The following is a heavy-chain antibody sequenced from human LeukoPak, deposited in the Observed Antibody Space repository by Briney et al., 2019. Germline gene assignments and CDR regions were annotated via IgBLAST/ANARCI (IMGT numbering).Heavy chain of an antibody. V-gene: IGHV3-30*04. CDR3: ARVTYSSSWYDEYYFDY. D-gene: IGHD6-13*01. CDR1: GFTFSNYA. CDR2: ISYDGSNK. Sequence: GGSLRLSCAASGFTFSNYAMHWVRQAPGKGLEWVAVISYDGSNKYYADSVKGRFTISRDNSKNTLDLQLNSLRAEDTAVYYCARVTYSSSWYDEYYFDYWGQGTLVTVSS. J-gene: IGHJ4*02.